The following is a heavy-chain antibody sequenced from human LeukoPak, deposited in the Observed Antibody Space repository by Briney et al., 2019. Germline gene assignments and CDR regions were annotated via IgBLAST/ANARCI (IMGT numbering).Heavy chain of an antibody. V-gene: IGHV1-2*02. CDR1: GYTFIGYY. D-gene: IGHD1-26*01. CDR2: INPNSGGT. Sequence: GASVKVSCKASGYTFIGYYMHWVRQAPGQGLEWMGWINPNSGGTNYAQKFQGRVTMTRDTSISTAYMELSRLRSDDTAVYYCARDLGWELLNDAFDIWGQGTMVTVSS. J-gene: IGHJ3*02. CDR3: ARDLGWELLNDAFDI.